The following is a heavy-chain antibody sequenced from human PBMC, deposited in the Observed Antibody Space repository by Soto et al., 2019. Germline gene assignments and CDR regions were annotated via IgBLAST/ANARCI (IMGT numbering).Heavy chain of an antibody. V-gene: IGHV5-51*01. CDR2: VFPGDSDT. D-gene: IGHD6-19*01. J-gene: IGHJ6*02. Sequence: PGESLKISCKVTGYNFTNYWVAWVRQMPGKGLEWMGIVFPGDSDTRYNPSFQGQVTISADKSISTAYLQWSSLKASDTAMYYCARHSYAVAEDYYYGMDVWGQGTTVTVSS. CDR3: ARHSYAVAEDYYYGMDV. CDR1: GYNFTNYW.